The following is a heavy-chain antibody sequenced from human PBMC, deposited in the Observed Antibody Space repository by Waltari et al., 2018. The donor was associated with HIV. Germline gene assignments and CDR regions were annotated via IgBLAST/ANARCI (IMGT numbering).Heavy chain of an antibody. CDR1: GGSIIRGGDY. CDR2: IYYSVST. CDR3: ARARDILSGYPHFDS. Sequence: QVQLQESGPGLVKPSQTLSLTCTVSGGSIIRGGDYWSWIRQHPGKGLEWIGYIYYSVSTYYNPSLKSRVTISVDTSKNQFSLKLTSVTAADTALYYCARARDILSGYPHFDSWGQGTLVTVSS. V-gene: IGHV4-31*03. D-gene: IGHD3-9*01. J-gene: IGHJ4*02.